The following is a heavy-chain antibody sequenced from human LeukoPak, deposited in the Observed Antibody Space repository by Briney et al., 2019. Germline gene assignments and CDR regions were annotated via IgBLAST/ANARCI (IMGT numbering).Heavy chain of an antibody. CDR3: ARGAGYNYPYYFDY. D-gene: IGHD5-24*01. CDR2: IYGGGNI. J-gene: IGHJ4*02. V-gene: IGHV3-53*01. CDR1: GFTVSSNY. Sequence: GGSLRLSCAASGFTVSSNYMNWVRQAPEKGLVWVSVIYGGGNIYYADSVKGRFTISRDNSKNTLYLQMNSLRAEDTAVYYCARGAGYNYPYYFDYWGQGTLVTVSS.